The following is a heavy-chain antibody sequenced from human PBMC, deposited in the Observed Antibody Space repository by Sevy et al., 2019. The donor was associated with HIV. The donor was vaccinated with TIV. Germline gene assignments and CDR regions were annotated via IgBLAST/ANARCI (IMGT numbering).Heavy chain of an antibody. J-gene: IGHJ4*02. CDR3: ARDLSAVTMVRGANFDY. V-gene: IGHV1-46*01. CDR1: GYTFTSYY. Sequence: ASVKGSCKASGYTFTSYYMHWVRQAPGQGLEWMGIINPSGGSTSYAQKFQGRVTMTRDTSTSTVYMELSSLRSEDTAVYYCARDLSAVTMVRGANFDYWGQGTLVTVSS. CDR2: INPSGGST. D-gene: IGHD3-10*01.